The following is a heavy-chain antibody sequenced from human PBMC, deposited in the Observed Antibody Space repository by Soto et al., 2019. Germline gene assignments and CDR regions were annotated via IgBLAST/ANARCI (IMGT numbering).Heavy chain of an antibody. J-gene: IGHJ5*01. CDR3: VKNSGWFNS. Sequence: GRSLRLSSAASGFMFSTTDMSWVRQAPGKGLEWVTTIEGSGTITYYADSVRGRFTISRDNSKNTVYLQMDSLTADDTAVYYCVKNSGWFNSWGQGTPVTVSS. D-gene: IGHD3-10*01. V-gene: IGHV3-23*01. CDR1: GFMFSTTD. CDR2: IEGSGTIT.